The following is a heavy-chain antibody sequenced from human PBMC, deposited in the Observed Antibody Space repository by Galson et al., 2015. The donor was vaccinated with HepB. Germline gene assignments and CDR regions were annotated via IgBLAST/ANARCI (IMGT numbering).Heavy chain of an antibody. Sequence: SLRLSCAASGFTFSIYAMHWVRQAPGKGLEWVAVVSSDGSYIHYGDSVKGRVTISRDNSRNTLYLQMNSLRAEDTAVYYCAKVGGYCDGDDCYSPFDPWGQGTLVTVSS. CDR3: AKVGGYCDGDDCYSPFDP. D-gene: IGHD2-15*01. J-gene: IGHJ5*02. V-gene: IGHV3-30*18. CDR2: VSSDGSYI. CDR1: GFTFSIYA.